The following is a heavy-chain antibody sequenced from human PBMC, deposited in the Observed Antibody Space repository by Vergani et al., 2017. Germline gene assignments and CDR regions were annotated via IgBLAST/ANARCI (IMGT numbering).Heavy chain of an antibody. V-gene: IGHV4-38-2*01. D-gene: IGHD6-19*01. Sequence: QVQLQESGPGLVKPSETLSLTCAVSGYSISSGYYWGWIRQPPGKGLEWIGSIYHSGSTYYNPSLKSRVTISVDTSKNQFSLKLSSVTAADTAVYYCARGYSSGWYVWVLFDYWGQGTLVTVSS. CDR1: GYSISSGYY. J-gene: IGHJ4*02. CDR2: IYHSGST. CDR3: ARGYSSGWYVWVLFDY.